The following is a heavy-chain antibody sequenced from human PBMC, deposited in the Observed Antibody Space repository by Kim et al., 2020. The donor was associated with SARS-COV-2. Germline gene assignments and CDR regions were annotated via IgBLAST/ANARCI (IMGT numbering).Heavy chain of an antibody. V-gene: IGHV4-34*01. D-gene: IGHD6-19*01. CDR1: GGSFSGYY. J-gene: IGHJ5*02. Sequence: SETLSLTCAVYGGSFSGYYWSWIRQPPGKGLEWIGEINHSGSTNYNPSLKSRVTISVDTSKNQFSLKLSSVTAADTAVYYCARGDVRVEIAVAGTLRGVNWFDPWGQGTLVTVSS. CDR3: ARGDVRVEIAVAGTLRGVNWFDP. CDR2: INHSGST.